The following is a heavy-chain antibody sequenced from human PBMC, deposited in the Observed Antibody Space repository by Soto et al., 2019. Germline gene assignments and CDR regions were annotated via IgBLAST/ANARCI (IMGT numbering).Heavy chain of an antibody. V-gene: IGHV1-69*06. D-gene: IGHD6-19*01. Sequence: QVQLVQSGAEVKNPGSSVKVSCKASGGTFTSYAITWVRQAPGQGLEWMGGIIPIFGTANYAQKFQGRVTITADKSTSTVYMEVSSLTSEDTAVYYCGRGLGSGWYGDYYGMDVWGQGTTVIVSS. J-gene: IGHJ6*02. CDR3: GRGLGSGWYGDYYGMDV. CDR1: GGTFTSYA. CDR2: IIPIFGTA.